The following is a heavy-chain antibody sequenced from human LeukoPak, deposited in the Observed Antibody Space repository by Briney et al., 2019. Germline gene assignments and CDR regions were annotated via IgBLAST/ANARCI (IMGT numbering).Heavy chain of an antibody. Sequence: GGSLRLSYAASGFTFSTYAMSWVRQAPGKGLEWVSAIGGSGGSTYYADSVKGRFTISRDNSKNTLYLQMNSLRAEDTALYYCAKDAKRNYDFWDRFDYWGQGTLVTVSS. V-gene: IGHV3-23*01. D-gene: IGHD3-3*01. CDR3: AKDAKRNYDFWDRFDY. CDR2: IGGSGGST. J-gene: IGHJ4*02. CDR1: GFTFSTYA.